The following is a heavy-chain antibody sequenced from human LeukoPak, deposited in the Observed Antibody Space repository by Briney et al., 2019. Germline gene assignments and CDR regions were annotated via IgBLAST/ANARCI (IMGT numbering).Heavy chain of an antibody. CDR2: VWYDGSNK. V-gene: IGHV3-33*01. Sequence: GGSLRLSCAASGFTFSSYGMHWVRQAPGKGLEWVAVVWYDGSNKYYADSVKGRFAISRDNSKNTLYLQMNSLRAEDTAVYYCARELISTTWRGNRSYFDLWGRGTLVTVSS. CDR3: ARELISTTWRGNRSYFDL. CDR1: GFTFSSYG. J-gene: IGHJ2*01. D-gene: IGHD1-1*01.